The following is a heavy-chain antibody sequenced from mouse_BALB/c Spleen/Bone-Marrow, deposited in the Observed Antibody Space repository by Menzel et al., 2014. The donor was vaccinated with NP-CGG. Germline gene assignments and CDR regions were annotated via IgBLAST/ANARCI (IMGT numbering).Heavy chain of an antibody. J-gene: IGHJ1*01. Sequence: DVKLVESGGGLVKPGGSLKLSCAASGFTFSSYAMSWVRQSPEKRLEWVAEISSGGSYTCYPDTVTGRFTISRDNAKNTLYLEMSSLRSEDTAMYYCASKTGTGYWYLDVWGAGTTVTVSS. CDR3: ASKTGTGYWYLDV. CDR1: GFTFSSYA. CDR2: ISSGGSYT. V-gene: IGHV5-9-4*01. D-gene: IGHD4-1*01.